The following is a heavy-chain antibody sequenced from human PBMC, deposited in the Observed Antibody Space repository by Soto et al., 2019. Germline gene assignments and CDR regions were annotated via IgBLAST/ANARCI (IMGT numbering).Heavy chain of an antibody. J-gene: IGHJ6*02. CDR3: ARGGEPLGYYGLDV. Sequence: LSLTCSVSGGSVRSGNHFWNWIRQPPGRGLEWLGYMYYTGVTNYNPSLKSRVSMSVDTSKNQFSLNLTSLTAADTAVYYCARGGEPLGYYGLDVWGQGTTVTVSS. CDR2: MYYTGVT. CDR1: GGSVRSGNHF. V-gene: IGHV4-61*01.